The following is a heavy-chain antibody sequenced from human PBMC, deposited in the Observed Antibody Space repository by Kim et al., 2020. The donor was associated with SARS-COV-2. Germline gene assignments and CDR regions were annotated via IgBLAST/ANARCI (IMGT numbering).Heavy chain of an antibody. CDR3: AKVTGVVRGVIIDAFDI. CDR2: ISGSGGRT. CDR1: GFTFSSYV. Sequence: GGSLRLSCAASGFTFSSYVMSWVRQAPGKGLEWVSAISGSGGRTYYADSVKGRFTFSRDNSKNTLYLQMNSLRAEDTAVYYCAKVTGVVRGVIIDAFDIWGQGTMVTVSS. V-gene: IGHV3-23*01. D-gene: IGHD3-10*01. J-gene: IGHJ3*02.